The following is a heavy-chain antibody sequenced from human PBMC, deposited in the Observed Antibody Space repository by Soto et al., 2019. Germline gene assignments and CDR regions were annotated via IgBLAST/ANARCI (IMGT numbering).Heavy chain of an antibody. CDR1: GFTFSSYA. D-gene: IGHD3-3*01. CDR3: AKDSTWYYDFWSGYYNYYYYYMDV. Sequence: AGGSLRLSCAASGFTFSSYAMSWVRQAPGKGLEWVSAISGSGGSTYYADSVKGRFTISRDNSKNTLYLQMNSLRAEDTAVYYCAKDSTWYYDFWSGYYNYYYYYMDVWGKGTTVTVSS. J-gene: IGHJ6*03. V-gene: IGHV3-23*01. CDR2: ISGSGGST.